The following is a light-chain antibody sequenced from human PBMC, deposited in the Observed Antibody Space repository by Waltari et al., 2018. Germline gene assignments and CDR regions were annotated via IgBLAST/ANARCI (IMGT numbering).Light chain of an antibody. Sequence: YQNHPGKVPTLMIFDVTKRPSGVSDRFFGSKSANTASLTISGLQAEDEANYCCTAYTTSSTWVVGGGTRLTVL. J-gene: IGLJ3*02. V-gene: IGLV2-14*03. CDR2: DVT. CDR3: TAYTTSSTWV.